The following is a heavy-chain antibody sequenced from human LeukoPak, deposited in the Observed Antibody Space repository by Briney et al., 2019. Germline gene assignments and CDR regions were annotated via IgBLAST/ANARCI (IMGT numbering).Heavy chain of an antibody. Sequence: ASVKVSCKASGYTSTGYYMHWVRQAPGQGLEWMGRINPNSGGTNYAQKFQGRVTMTRDTSISTAYMELSRLRSDDTAVYYCARVTSFDAFDIWGQRTMVTVSS. CDR1: GYTSTGYY. V-gene: IGHV1-2*06. CDR3: ARVTSFDAFDI. J-gene: IGHJ3*02. D-gene: IGHD2-2*01. CDR2: INPNSGGT.